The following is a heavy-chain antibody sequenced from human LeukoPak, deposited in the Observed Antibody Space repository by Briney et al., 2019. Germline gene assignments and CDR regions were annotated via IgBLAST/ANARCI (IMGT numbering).Heavy chain of an antibody. V-gene: IGHV1-2*04. D-gene: IGHD3-9*01. J-gene: IGHJ4*02. CDR3: ARDLRALRYFDWLSLLGY. CDR1: GYTFTGYY. CDR2: INPNSGGT. Sequence: ASVKVSCKASGYTFTGYYMHWVRQAPGQGLEWMGWINPNSGGTNYAQKFQGWVTMTRDTSISTAYMELRSLRSDDTAVYYCARDLRALRYFDWLSLLGYWGQGTLVTVSS.